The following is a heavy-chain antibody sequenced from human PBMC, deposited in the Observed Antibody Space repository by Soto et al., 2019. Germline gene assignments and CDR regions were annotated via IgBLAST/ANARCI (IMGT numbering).Heavy chain of an antibody. CDR1: GGFISSHY. J-gene: IGHJ3*02. Sequence: SETLSLTCTVSGGFISSHYWSWVRQPPGKGLEWIGYVYYTGSTNYNPSLKSRVTISVDTSKNQFSLKLSSVTAADTAMYYCARDGSGTYPSDAFEIWGQGTMVTVSS. CDR3: ARDGSGTYPSDAFEI. V-gene: IGHV4-59*11. D-gene: IGHD3-10*01. CDR2: VYYTGST.